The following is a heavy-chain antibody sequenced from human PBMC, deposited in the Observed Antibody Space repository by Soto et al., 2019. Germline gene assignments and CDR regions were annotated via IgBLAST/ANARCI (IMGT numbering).Heavy chain of an antibody. Sequence: GWSLRLSCASSGFTFIRYWMHWVRQAPGKGLVWVSRISYDESTTDYADSVKGRFTISRDSAKNTLYLQMNSLRAEDTAVYFCARGGANTAMAHDYWGQGTLVTVSS. J-gene: IGHJ4*02. CDR3: ARGGANTAMAHDY. V-gene: IGHV3-74*01. CDR1: GFTFIRYW. D-gene: IGHD5-18*01. CDR2: ISYDESTT.